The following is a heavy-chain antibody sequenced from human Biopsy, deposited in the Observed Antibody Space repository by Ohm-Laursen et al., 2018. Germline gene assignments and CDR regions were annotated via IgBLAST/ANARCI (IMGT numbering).Heavy chain of an antibody. Sequence: PGTLSLTCTVSGGSISNYYWSWIRQPAGKGLEWIGRIYSSGSTNYNPSLKSRVTMSVDTSKSQFSLILSSMTAADTAVYYCAREPRIAAVAYFDPWGQGTLVTVSS. J-gene: IGHJ5*02. CDR3: AREPRIAAVAYFDP. D-gene: IGHD6-13*01. V-gene: IGHV4-4*07. CDR1: GGSISNYY. CDR2: IYSSGST.